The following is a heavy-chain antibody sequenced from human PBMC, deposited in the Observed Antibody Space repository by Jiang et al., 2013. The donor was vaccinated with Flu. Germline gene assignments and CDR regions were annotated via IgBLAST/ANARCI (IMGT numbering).Heavy chain of an antibody. CDR1: GDSVSSNTAA. CDR3: VREAPYSSSWYIDY. J-gene: IGHJ4*02. D-gene: IGHD6-13*01. CDR2: TYYRSKWYN. V-gene: IGHV6-1*01. Sequence: QTLSLTCAISGDSVSSNTAAWHWIRQSPSRGLEWLGRTYYRSKWYNDYAVSVKSRITINPDTSKNQFSLQLNSVTPEDTAVYYCVREAPYSSSWYIDYWGQGTLVTVSS.